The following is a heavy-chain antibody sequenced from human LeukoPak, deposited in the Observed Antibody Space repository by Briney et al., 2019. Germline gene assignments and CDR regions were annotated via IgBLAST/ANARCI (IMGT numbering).Heavy chain of an antibody. J-gene: IGHJ4*02. CDR3: ARASQTRGSYPFDY. V-gene: IGHV3-11*06. CDR2: ISSSSNYT. D-gene: IGHD1-26*01. Sequence: GGSLRLSCAASGLTFSDYYMSWIRQAPGKGLEWVSYISSSSNYTNYADSVKGRFTISRDNAKNSLYLQMNSLRAEDTAVYYCARASQTRGSYPFDYWGQGTLVTVSS. CDR1: GLTFSDYY.